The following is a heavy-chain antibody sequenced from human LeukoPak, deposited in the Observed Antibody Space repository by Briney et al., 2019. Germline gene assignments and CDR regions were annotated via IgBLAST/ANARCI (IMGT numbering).Heavy chain of an antibody. D-gene: IGHD6-13*01. CDR1: GFTFSGSA. CDR2: IRSKANSYAT. V-gene: IGHV3-73*01. CDR3: RKQLVYYYYGMAV. J-gene: IGHJ6*02. Sequence: GGSLRLSCAASGFTFSGSAMHWVRQASGKRLEWVGRIRSKANSYATAYAASVKGRFTISRDDSKNTAYLQMNSLKTEDTAVYYCRKQLVYYYYGMAVGGQGTTATVPS.